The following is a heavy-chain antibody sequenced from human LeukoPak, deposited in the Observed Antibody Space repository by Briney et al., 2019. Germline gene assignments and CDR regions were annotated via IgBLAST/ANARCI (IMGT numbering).Heavy chain of an antibody. D-gene: IGHD6-13*01. CDR3: ASRVAAAGTGRGYVDY. J-gene: IGHJ4*02. CDR2: IYYSGST. V-gene: IGHV4-59*01. CDR1: GGSISSYY. Sequence: SETLSLTCTVSGGSISSYYWSWIRQPPGKGLEWIGYIYYSGSTNYNPSLKSRVTISVDTSKNQFSLKLSSVTAADTAVYYCASRVAAAGTGRGYVDYWGQGTLVTVSS.